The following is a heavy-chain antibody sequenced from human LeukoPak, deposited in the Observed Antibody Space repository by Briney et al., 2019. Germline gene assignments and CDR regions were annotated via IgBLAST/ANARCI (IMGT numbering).Heavy chain of an antibody. V-gene: IGHV3-23*01. CDR3: ARDLMGIAYRGAFYY. CDR2: IRGDGVTT. CDR1: GFTFSSHG. Sequence: PGGSLRLSCAASGFTFSSHGMNWVRQAPGKGLEWVSGIRGDGVTTYYADSVKGRFTISRDNSKNTLYLQMNSLRAEDTAVYYCARDLMGIAYRGAFYYWGQGTLVTVSS. J-gene: IGHJ4*02. D-gene: IGHD6-13*01.